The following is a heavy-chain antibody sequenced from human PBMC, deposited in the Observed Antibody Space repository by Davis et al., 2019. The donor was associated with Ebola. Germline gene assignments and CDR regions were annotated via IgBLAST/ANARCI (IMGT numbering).Heavy chain of an antibody. J-gene: IGHJ6*02. Sequence: GGSLRLSCAASGFTVSSNYMSWVRQAPGKGLEWVSVIYSGGSTYYADSVKGRFTISRDNSEDTLYLQMNSLRPEDTAVYYCARDLSFTNYYWYGLDVWGQGTTVTVSS. V-gene: IGHV3-53*05. CDR3: ARDLSFTNYYWYGLDV. D-gene: IGHD2-2*01. CDR2: IYSGGST. CDR1: GFTVSSNY.